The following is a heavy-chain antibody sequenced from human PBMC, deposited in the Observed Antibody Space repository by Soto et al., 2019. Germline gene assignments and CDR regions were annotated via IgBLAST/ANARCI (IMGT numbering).Heavy chain of an antibody. J-gene: IGHJ6*01. V-gene: IGHV3-11*01. CDR3: PRADLVRTYGMDV. CDR1: GFTFSDYY. Sequence: PWGSRRLSCAASGFTFSDYYMSWIRQDPGKGLEWVSYISISVSTIYYADSVKGRFTISRDNAKNSLYLQMNSLRAEDTAVYYCPRADLVRTYGMDVGGQRTTVTVSS. CDR2: ISISVSTI.